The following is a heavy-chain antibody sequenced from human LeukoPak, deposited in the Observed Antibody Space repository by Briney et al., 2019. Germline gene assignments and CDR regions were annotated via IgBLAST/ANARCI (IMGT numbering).Heavy chain of an antibody. V-gene: IGHV3-23*01. Sequence: GGSLRLSCAASGFTFSSYAMSWVRQAPGKGLEWASAISGSGGSTYYADSVKGRFTISRDNAKNSLYLQMNSLRAEDTAVYYCARDQPWKRSFDIWGQGTMVTVSS. CDR3: ARDQPWKRSFDI. CDR1: GFTFSSYA. CDR2: ISGSGGST. J-gene: IGHJ3*02. D-gene: IGHD1-1*01.